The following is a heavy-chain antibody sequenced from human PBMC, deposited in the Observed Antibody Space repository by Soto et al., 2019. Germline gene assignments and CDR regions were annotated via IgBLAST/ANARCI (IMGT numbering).Heavy chain of an antibody. J-gene: IGHJ6*03. CDR3: ARASTYYYGSGSLGYYYYMDV. Sequence: SETLSLTCAVYGGSFSGYYWSWIRQPPGKGLEWIGEINHSGSTNYNPSLKSRVTISVDTSKNQFSLKLSSVTAADTAVYYCARASTYYYGSGSLGYYYYMDVWGKGTTVTVS. CDR1: GGSFSGYY. V-gene: IGHV4-34*01. D-gene: IGHD3-10*01. CDR2: INHSGST.